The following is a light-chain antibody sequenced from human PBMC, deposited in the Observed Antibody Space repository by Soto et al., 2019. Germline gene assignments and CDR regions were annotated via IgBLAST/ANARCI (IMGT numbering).Light chain of an antibody. Sequence: QSALTQPPSASGSPGQSVTISCTGTSSDVGGYDYVSWYQQHPGKVPKLMIYEVNKRPSGVPDRFSGSKSGNTASLTVSGLQTEDEADYYCSSYAVSASLVFCGGTKVTVL. CDR2: EVN. CDR1: SSDVGGYDY. CDR3: SSYAVSASLV. J-gene: IGLJ2*01. V-gene: IGLV2-8*01.